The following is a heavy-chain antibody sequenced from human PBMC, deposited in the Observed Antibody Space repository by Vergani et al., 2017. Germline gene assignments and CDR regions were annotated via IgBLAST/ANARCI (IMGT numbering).Heavy chain of an antibody. CDR1: GGSISSSSYY. V-gene: IGHV4-39*07. CDR3: ARGDFWSGYYDY. Sequence: QLQLQESGPGLVKPSETLSLTCTVSGGSISSSSYYWGWIRQPPGKGLEWIGSIYYSGSTYYNPSLNSRVTISVDTSKNQFSLKLSSVTAADTAVYYCARGDFWSGYYDYWGQGTLVTVSS. CDR2: IYYSGST. D-gene: IGHD3-3*01. J-gene: IGHJ4*02.